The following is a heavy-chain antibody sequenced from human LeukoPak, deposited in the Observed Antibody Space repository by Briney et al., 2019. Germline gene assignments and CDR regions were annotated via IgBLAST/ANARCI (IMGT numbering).Heavy chain of an antibody. D-gene: IGHD6-13*01. CDR3: TRDLFLAATERDGDDY. CDR2: INPHSDDT. CDR1: GYTFTGYY. Sequence: ASVKVSCKASGYTFTGYYIHWVRQAPGQGLEWMGWINPHSDDTNYAQKFQGRVTLTRDTSISTAYMELTRLTSDDTAVYYCTRDLFLAATERDGDDYWGQGTLVTVSS. V-gene: IGHV1-2*02. J-gene: IGHJ4*02.